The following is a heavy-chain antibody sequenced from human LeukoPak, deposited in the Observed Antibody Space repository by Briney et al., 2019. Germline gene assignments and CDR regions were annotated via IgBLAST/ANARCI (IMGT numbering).Heavy chain of an antibody. Sequence: GASLRLSCAASGFTFKEYGMSWVRQAPGKGLEWVSTINDNGANTHYADSVKGRFTISRDSSKNTLFLQMNSLRADDTARYYCTKGDGGWYPIDSWGQGNLIIVSS. D-gene: IGHD6-19*01. J-gene: IGHJ4*02. V-gene: IGHV3-23*01. CDR1: GFTFKEYG. CDR2: INDNGANT. CDR3: TKGDGGWYPIDS.